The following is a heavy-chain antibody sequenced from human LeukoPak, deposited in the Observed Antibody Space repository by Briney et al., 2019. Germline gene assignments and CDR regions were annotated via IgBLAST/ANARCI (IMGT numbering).Heavy chain of an antibody. V-gene: IGHV3-7*01. Sequence: GGSLRLSCAASGFTFSSYWMSWVRQAPGKGLEWVANIKQDGSEKYYVDSVKGRFTISRDNAKNSLYLQMNSLRAEDTAVYYCAKSDYYGSGSPIGYYYYGMDVWGQGTTVTVSS. CDR3: AKSDYYGSGSPIGYYYYGMDV. CDR1: GFTFSSYW. D-gene: IGHD3-10*01. J-gene: IGHJ6*02. CDR2: IKQDGSEK.